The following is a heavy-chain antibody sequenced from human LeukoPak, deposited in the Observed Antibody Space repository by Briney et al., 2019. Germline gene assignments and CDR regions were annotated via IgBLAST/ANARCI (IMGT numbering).Heavy chain of an antibody. Sequence: ASVTVSFKASGYTFTEYYFDWVRHAPGQGLEWMGWINPNSGGTTYAQNFEGRVTMTMDTSISTTYMELSRLSSADTAVYYCARNGRGSYDYWGQGTMVTVSS. CDR3: ARNGRGSYDY. D-gene: IGHD1-26*01. J-gene: IGHJ4*02. CDR2: INPNSGGT. CDR1: GYTFTEYY. V-gene: IGHV1-2*02.